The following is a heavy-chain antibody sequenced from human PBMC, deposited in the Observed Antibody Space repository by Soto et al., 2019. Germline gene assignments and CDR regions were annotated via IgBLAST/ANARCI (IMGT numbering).Heavy chain of an antibody. CDR1: GGTFSRSA. J-gene: IGHJ4*02. CDR2: IIPVFGKP. CDR3: ARDGTLYDSNGYYYVY. V-gene: IGHV1-69*13. D-gene: IGHD3-22*01. Sequence: GASVKVSFKASGGTFSRSAINWVRQAPGQGLEWMGGIIPVFGKPNYAQKFQGRVTITADESTSTAYMELRRLTSEDTAVYYCARDGTLYDSNGYYYVYWGQGTLVTDS.